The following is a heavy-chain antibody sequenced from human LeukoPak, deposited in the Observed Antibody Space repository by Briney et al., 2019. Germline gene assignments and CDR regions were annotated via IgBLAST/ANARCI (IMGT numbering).Heavy chain of an antibody. D-gene: IGHD2-8*01. V-gene: IGHV4-39*01. CDR3: ARLPLMVYARLNYYYYGMDV. J-gene: IGHJ6*02. CDR2: LYCSGST. CDR1: GGSISSSNYY. Sequence: PSETLSLTCTVSGGSISSSNYYWGWIRQPPGEGLEWIEYLYCSGSTYYNPSLKSRVTMSVDTSKNQFSLKLSSVTAADTAVYYCARLPLMVYARLNYYYYGMDVWGQGTTVTVSS.